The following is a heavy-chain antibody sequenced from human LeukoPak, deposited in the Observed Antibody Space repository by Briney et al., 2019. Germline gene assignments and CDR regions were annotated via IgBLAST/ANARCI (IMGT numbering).Heavy chain of an antibody. CDR2: ITAGGGNT. V-gene: IGHV3-23*01. J-gene: IGHJ4*02. CDR3: ASGFLRYYPF. CDR1: GFTFRSYA. Sequence: GGSLRLSCEASGFTFRSYAMSWVRQTPEKGLEWVSAITAGGGNTFHADSVKGRFTISRDNAKNSLYLQMNSLRAEDTAVYYCASGFLRYYPFWGQGTLVTVSS. D-gene: IGHD3-22*01.